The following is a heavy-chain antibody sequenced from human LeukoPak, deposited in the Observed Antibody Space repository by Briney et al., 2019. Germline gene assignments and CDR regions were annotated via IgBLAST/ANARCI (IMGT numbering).Heavy chain of an antibody. J-gene: IGHJ4*02. Sequence: GGSLRLSCAATGFTFSSYWMHWVRQAPGKGPVWLARINSDGYSISYADSVKGRFTISRDNSKNTLYLQMNSLRAEDTAVYYCASRYGSGSYYHVPLDYWGQGTLVTVSS. CDR2: INSDGYSI. CDR3: ASRYGSGSYYHVPLDY. CDR1: GFTFSSYW. V-gene: IGHV3-74*01. D-gene: IGHD3-10*01.